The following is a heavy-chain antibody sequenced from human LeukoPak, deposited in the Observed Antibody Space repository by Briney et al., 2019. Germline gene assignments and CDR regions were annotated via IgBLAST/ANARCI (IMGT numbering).Heavy chain of an antibody. CDR3: AKETPEGVTFDY. CDR2: ISGSGDST. J-gene: IGHJ4*02. V-gene: IGHV3-23*01. CDR1: GFTFSDYA. Sequence: GGSLRLSCAASGFTFSDYALSWVRQAPGKGLEWVSVISGSGDSTYHADSVKGRFTISRDNFRNTLYLQMTSLRAEDTAVYYCAKETPEGVTFDYWGQGTLVTVSS. D-gene: IGHD5-18*01.